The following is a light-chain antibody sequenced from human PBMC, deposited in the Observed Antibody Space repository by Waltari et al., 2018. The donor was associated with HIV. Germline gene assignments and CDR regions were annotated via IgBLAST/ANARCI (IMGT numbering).Light chain of an antibody. CDR1: QSISSW. V-gene: IGKV1-5*03. CDR3: QQYYLYPIT. J-gene: IGKJ5*01. Sequence: DIQMTQSPSTLSASVGDRVTITCRASQSISSWLAWYQQKPGKAPNLLIYKASSLESGVPASFSGSGSETEFTLTISSLQAHDFATYYCQQYYLYPITFGHGTRLEIK. CDR2: KAS.